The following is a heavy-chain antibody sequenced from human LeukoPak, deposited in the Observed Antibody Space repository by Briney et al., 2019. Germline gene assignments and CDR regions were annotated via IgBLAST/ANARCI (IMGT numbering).Heavy chain of an antibody. Sequence: SETLSLTCTVPGGSIINYYRSWIRQRPGEGLECIGYIYYGGRHNYNPSLKSRVTISVDTSKTQFFLRLSSVTAADTALYYCARLSYYDSSLDYWGQGTLVTVSS. V-gene: IGHV4-59*08. J-gene: IGHJ4*02. CDR2: IYYGGRH. CDR3: ARLSYYDSSLDY. D-gene: IGHD3-22*01. CDR1: GGSIINYY.